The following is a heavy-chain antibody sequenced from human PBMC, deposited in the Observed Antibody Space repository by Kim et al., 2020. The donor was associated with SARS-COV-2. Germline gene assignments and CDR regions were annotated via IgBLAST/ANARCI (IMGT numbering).Heavy chain of an antibody. CDR1: GFTFSNAW. J-gene: IGHJ4*02. CDR2: IKSKTDGGTT. V-gene: IGHV3-15*01. Sequence: GGSLRLSCAASGFTFSNAWMSWVRQAPGKGLEWVGRIKSKTDGGTTDYAAPVKGRFTISRDDSKNTLYLQMNSLKTEDTAVYYCTTSNVLRYFDWTEFDYWGQGTLVTVSS. D-gene: IGHD3-9*01. CDR3: TTSNVLRYFDWTEFDY.